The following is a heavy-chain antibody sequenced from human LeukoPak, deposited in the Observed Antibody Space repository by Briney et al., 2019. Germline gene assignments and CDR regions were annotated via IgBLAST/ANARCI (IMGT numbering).Heavy chain of an antibody. CDR1: GFTVSSNY. Sequence: GGSLRLSCAASGFTVSSNYMSWVRQAPGKGLEWVSVTYSDGSTYYADSVRGRFIISRDSSKNTLYLQVNSLRAEDTAVYYCARESPYDSGGSEDDYWGQGTLVTVSS. CDR2: TYSDGST. D-gene: IGHD1-26*01. CDR3: ARESPYDSGGSEDDY. V-gene: IGHV3-53*01. J-gene: IGHJ4*02.